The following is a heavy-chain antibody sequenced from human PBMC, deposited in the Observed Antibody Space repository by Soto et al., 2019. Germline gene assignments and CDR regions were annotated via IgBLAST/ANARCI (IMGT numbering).Heavy chain of an antibody. CDR2: ISYDGTNN. D-gene: IGHD3-3*01. J-gene: IGHJ6*02. CDR3: AGSGGAFGSGYVGMEV. V-gene: IGHV3-30-3*01. Sequence: QVQLVESGGGVVQPGRSLRLSCAASGFTFSSYAMDWVRQAPGKGLQWVAVISYDGTNNYYADSVKGRFTISRDNSQNRLFLQMNSMRAEDTAVYYCAGSGGAFGSGYVGMEVWGQGTTVTVS. CDR1: GFTFSSYA.